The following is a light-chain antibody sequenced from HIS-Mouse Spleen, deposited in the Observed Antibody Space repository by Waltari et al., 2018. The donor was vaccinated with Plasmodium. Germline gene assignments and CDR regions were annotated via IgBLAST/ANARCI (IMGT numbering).Light chain of an antibody. Sequence: QSALTQPACGSGSPGQSVTLSGSGTSRDVGRYNLVSWYQQHPGKAPILMIYERSKRHSAVSNCLSGFKSGNTASLPLPGLQAEDEAEYYCCSYAGRSADGFGSGTKVPVL. CDR3: CSYAGRSADG. CDR1: SRDVGRYNL. CDR2: ERS. J-gene: IGLJ1*01. V-gene: IGLV2-23*01.